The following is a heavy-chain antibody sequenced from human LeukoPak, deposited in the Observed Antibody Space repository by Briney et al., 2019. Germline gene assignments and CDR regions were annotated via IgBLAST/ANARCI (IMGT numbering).Heavy chain of an antibody. Sequence: PSETLSLTCTVSGGSISSYYWSWIRQPPGKGLEWIGYIYYSGSTNYNPSLKSRVTMSVDTSKNQFSLKLSSVTAADTAVYYCAREHCSSTSCYMDYWGQGTLVTVSS. CDR2: IYYSGST. CDR1: GGSISSYY. CDR3: AREHCSSTSCYMDY. J-gene: IGHJ4*02. D-gene: IGHD2-2*02. V-gene: IGHV4-59*01.